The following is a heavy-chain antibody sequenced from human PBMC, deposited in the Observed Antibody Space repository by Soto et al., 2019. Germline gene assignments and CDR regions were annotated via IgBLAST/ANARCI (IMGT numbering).Heavy chain of an antibody. J-gene: IGHJ4*02. Sequence: RASVKVSCKTSGYTFTTYGINWVRQAPGQGLEWMGWISGYNGNTNYPQKFQGRVTMTTDTFTSTGYMELRGLRSEDTAVYYCARGAHGSGYAVYWGQGTLVTVSS. CDR1: GYTFTTYG. D-gene: IGHD3-3*01. CDR2: ISGYNGNT. V-gene: IGHV1-18*01. CDR3: ARGAHGSGYAVY.